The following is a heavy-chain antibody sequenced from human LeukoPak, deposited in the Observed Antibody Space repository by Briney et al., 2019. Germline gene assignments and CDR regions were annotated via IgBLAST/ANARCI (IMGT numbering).Heavy chain of an antibody. CDR1: GFTFTSYG. D-gene: IGHD5-12*01. CDR3: ARNSREYSGRPTILFSYYYYMDV. V-gene: IGHV3-48*03. Sequence: PGGSPRLSCAASGFTFTSYGMNWVRQAPGKGLEWVSYISSSGSTIYYADSVKGRFTISRDNAKNSLYLQMNSLRAEDTAVYYCARNSREYSGRPTILFSYYYYMDVWGKGTTVTISS. CDR2: ISSSGSTI. J-gene: IGHJ6*03.